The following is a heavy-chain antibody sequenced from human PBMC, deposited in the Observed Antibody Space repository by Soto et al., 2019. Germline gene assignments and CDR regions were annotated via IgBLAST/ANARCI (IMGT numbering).Heavy chain of an antibody. Sequence: GGSLRLSCAASGFTFDTYVMHWVRQAPGKGLEWVALMWFDGSKKYYGDSVRGRFTISRDNSKNTLYLQMDSLRAEDTAVYYCARGARDFDYWGQGTWVTVSS. CDR3: ARGARDFDY. V-gene: IGHV3-33*01. CDR1: GFTFDTYV. J-gene: IGHJ4*02. CDR2: MWFDGSKK. D-gene: IGHD3-16*01.